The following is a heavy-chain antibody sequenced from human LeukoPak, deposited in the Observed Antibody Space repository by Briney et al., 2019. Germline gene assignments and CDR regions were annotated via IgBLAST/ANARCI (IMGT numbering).Heavy chain of an antibody. J-gene: IGHJ4*02. D-gene: IGHD3-10*01. Sequence: GGSLRLSCAASGFTFSSYGVHWVRQAPGKGLEWVAVISYDGSNKYYADSVKGRFTISRDNSKNTLYLQMNSLRAEDTAVYYCAKEVRRAYYGSGRRHDYWGQGTLVTVSS. CDR1: GFTFSSYG. V-gene: IGHV3-30*18. CDR3: AKEVRRAYYGSGRRHDY. CDR2: ISYDGSNK.